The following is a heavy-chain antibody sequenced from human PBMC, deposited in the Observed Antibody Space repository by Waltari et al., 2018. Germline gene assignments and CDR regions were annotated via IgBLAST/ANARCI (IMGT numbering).Heavy chain of an antibody. CDR2: IDWDDDK. CDR1: GFSLSTSGMC. Sequence: QVTLRESGPALVQPTHTLTLTCTFSGFSLSTSGMCVSWIRQPPGKALEWLARIDWDDDKYYSTALKTRLTISKDTSKNQVVLTMTKMDPVDTATYYCARIRGYGSGSYSCDYWGQGTLVTVSS. CDR3: ARIRGYGSGSYSCDY. J-gene: IGHJ4*02. D-gene: IGHD3-10*01. V-gene: IGHV2-70*15.